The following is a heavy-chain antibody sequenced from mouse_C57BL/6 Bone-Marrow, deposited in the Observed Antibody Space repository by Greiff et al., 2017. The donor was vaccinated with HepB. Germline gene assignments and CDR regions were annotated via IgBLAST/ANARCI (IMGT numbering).Heavy chain of an antibody. Sequence: EVKLMESGGDLVKPGGSLKLSCAASGFTFSSYGMSWVRQTPDKRLEWVATISSGGSYTYYPDSVKGRFTISRDNAKNTLYLQMSSLKSEDTAMYYCARQNGYPAWFAYWGQGTLVTVSA. V-gene: IGHV5-6*01. CDR3: ARQNGYPAWFAY. D-gene: IGHD2-2*01. J-gene: IGHJ3*01. CDR1: GFTFSSYG. CDR2: ISSGGSYT.